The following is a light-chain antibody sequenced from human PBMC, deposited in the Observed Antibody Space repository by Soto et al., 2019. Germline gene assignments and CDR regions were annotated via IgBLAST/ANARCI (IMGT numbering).Light chain of an antibody. CDR3: SSYAGSNSVV. J-gene: IGLJ2*01. Sequence: QSALTQPPSASGSPGQSVTISCTGMSSDVGGYNYVSWYQQHPGKAPKLMIYEVSKRPSGVPDRFSGSKSANTASLTVSGLQADDEADYYCSSYAGSNSVVFGGGTKLTAL. V-gene: IGLV2-8*01. CDR1: SSDVGGYNY. CDR2: EVS.